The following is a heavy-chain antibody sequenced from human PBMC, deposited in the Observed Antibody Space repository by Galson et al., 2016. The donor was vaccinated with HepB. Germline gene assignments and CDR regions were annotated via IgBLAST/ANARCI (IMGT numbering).Heavy chain of an antibody. CDR3: ARVFMSYYDILTGYSYSLDV. CDR1: GFTLSRHN. J-gene: IGHJ6*02. D-gene: IGHD3-9*01. V-gene: IGHV3-7*01. CDR2: IKQDGSEK. Sequence: SLRLSCAASGFTLSRHNMNWVRQAPGKGLEWVANIKQDGSEKYYVDSVMGRFTISRDNAKNSLDLQMNSLRVEDTAIYYCARVFMSYYDILTGYSYSLDVWGQGSTVTVSS.